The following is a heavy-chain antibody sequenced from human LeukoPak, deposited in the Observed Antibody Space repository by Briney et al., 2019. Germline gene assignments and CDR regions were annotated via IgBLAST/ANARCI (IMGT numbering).Heavy chain of an antibody. D-gene: IGHD2-8*01. J-gene: IGHJ4*02. Sequence: GGSLRLSCAASGFSISSYYMSWVRQAPGKGLEWVASIHQHGNEKYFVDSVRGRFTISRDNAKNSLYLQMSSLRAEDTAVYYCATLNGPLFEYWGQGTLVTVSS. CDR1: GFSISSYY. V-gene: IGHV3-7*01. CDR3: ATLNGPLFEY. CDR2: IHQHGNEK.